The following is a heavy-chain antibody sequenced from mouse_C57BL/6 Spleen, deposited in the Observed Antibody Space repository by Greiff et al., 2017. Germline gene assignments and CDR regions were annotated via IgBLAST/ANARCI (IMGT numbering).Heavy chain of an antibody. J-gene: IGHJ3*01. CDR1: GYAFSSSW. D-gene: IGHD2-4*01. CDR2: IYPGDGDT. Sequence: QVQLQQSGPELVKPGASVKISCKASGYAFSSSWMNWVKQRPGKGLEWIGRIYPGDGDTKYNGKFKGKATLTADKSSSTAYMQLSSLTSEDSAVYFCATYDYDEGPFAYWGQGTLVTVSA. V-gene: IGHV1-82*01. CDR3: ATYDYDEGPFAY.